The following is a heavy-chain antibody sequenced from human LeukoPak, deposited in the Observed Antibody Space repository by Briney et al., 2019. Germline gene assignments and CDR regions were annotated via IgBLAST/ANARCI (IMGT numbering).Heavy chain of an antibody. CDR3: ARDLWDYGSGSYFSPWFDP. CDR1: GGSISSYY. J-gene: IGHJ5*02. CDR2: IYYSGST. D-gene: IGHD3-10*01. Sequence: SETLSLTCTVSGGSISSYYWSWIRQPPGKGLEWIGYIYYSGSTNYNPSLKSRVTISVDTSKNQFSLKLSSVTAADTAVYYCARDLWDYGSGSYFSPWFDPWGQGTLVTVSS. V-gene: IGHV4-59*12.